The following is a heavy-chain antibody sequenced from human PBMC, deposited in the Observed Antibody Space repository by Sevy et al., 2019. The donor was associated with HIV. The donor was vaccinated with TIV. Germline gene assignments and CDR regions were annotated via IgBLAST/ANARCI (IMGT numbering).Heavy chain of an antibody. Sequence: ASVKVSCRTFGGTFRSYIIAWMRQAPGQGLVWMGGIITSAGKVNYAQKFRGRVTITADDSTSTTYMEMSSLRSEDTAIYYCSRVYPCGGACYYFDYWGQGTLVTVSS. V-gene: IGHV1-69*13. CDR2: IITSAGKV. J-gene: IGHJ4*02. CDR3: SRVYPCGGACYYFDY. CDR1: GGTFRSYI. D-gene: IGHD2-21*02.